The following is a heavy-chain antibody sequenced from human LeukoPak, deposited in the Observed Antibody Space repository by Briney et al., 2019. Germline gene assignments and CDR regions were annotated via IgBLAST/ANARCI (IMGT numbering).Heavy chain of an antibody. CDR3: ARTKGTDPYYYYYMDV. CDR1: GGSFSGYY. J-gene: IGHJ6*03. D-gene: IGHD3/OR15-3a*01. CDR2: INHSGST. Sequence: SETLSLTCAVYGGSFSGYYWSWIRQPPGKGLEWIGEINHSGSTNYNPSLKSRVTISVDTSKNQFSLKLSSVTAADTAVYYCARTKGTDPYYYYYMDVWGKGTTVTISS. V-gene: IGHV4-34*01.